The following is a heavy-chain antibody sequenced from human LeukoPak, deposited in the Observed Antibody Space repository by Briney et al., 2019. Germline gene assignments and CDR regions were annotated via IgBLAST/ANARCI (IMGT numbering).Heavy chain of an antibody. V-gene: IGHV3-7*01. CDR2: ILPAGKES. CDR3: MSAHGY. Sequence: GGSLRLSCVVSGYSFSTNMMTWVRQAPGKGLEWVATILPAGKESYRVDSVKGRFIISRDNAKNSLFLEMNSLRHGDTALYYCMSAHGYWGQGTLVTVSS. CDR1: GYSFSTNM. J-gene: IGHJ4*02.